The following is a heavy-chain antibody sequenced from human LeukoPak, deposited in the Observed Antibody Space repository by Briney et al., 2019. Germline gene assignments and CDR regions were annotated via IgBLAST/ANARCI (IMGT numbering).Heavy chain of an antibody. CDR2: INHSGST. D-gene: IGHD3-22*01. V-gene: IGHV4-34*01. Sequence: SETLSLTCAVYGGSFSGYYWSWIRQPPGKGLEWIGEINHSGSTNYNPSLKSRVTISVDTSKNQFSLKLSSVTAADTAVYYCASVSSGRFDYWGQGTLVTVPS. CDR1: GGSFSGYY. CDR3: ASVSSGRFDY. J-gene: IGHJ4*02.